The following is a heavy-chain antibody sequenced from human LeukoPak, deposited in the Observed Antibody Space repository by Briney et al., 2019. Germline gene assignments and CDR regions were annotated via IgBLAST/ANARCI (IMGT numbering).Heavy chain of an antibody. D-gene: IGHD6-19*01. J-gene: IGHJ4*02. CDR2: IKNDGAVK. Sequence: HSGGSLTLSCAASGFTFSYHWMTWVRQAPGKGLEWVANIKNDGAVKNYVDSVKGRFTISRDNSKNTLYLQMNSLRAEDTAVYYCAKGKHSGWLRPKAFDYWGQGTLVTVSS. CDR3: AKGKHSGWLRPKAFDY. CDR1: GFTFSYHW. V-gene: IGHV3-7*03.